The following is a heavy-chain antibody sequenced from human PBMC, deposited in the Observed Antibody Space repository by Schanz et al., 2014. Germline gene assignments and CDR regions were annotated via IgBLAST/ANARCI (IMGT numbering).Heavy chain of an antibody. V-gene: IGHV3-23*04. CDR1: GFTFSTYA. D-gene: IGHD6-19*01. J-gene: IGHJ4*02. CDR2: ISGSGGST. Sequence: EVRLVESGGGLVQPGGSLRLSCAASGFTFSTYAMSWVRQAPGKGLEWVSAISGSGGSTYYADSVKGRFTISRDNSKNTLYLQMNSLRAEDTAIYYCAKLSSSGRLAGYFDYWGQGALVTVSS. CDR3: AKLSSSGRLAGYFDY.